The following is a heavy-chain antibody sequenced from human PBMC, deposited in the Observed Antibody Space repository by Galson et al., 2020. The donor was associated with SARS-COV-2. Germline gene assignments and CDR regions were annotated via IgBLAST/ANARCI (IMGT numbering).Heavy chain of an antibody. J-gene: IGHJ6*02. CDR3: ARDEGIRGYNYGRLYYGMDV. D-gene: IGHD5-18*01. Sequence: GSLRLSCAASGFPFSSYSMNWVRQAPGKGLEWVSSISTSSSYRYYADSVKGRFTISRDNVKKSLYLDLNSLRAEDTAVYYCARDEGIRGYNYGRLYYGMDVWGQGTTVTVSS. V-gene: IGHV3-21*01. CDR2: ISTSSSYR. CDR1: GFPFSSYS.